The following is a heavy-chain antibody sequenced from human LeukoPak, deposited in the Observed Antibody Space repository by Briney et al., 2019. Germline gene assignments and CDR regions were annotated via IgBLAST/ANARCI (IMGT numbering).Heavy chain of an antibody. J-gene: IGHJ4*02. CDR1: GYTFTGYY. CDR2: INPNSGNT. Sequence: ASVKVSSKASGYTFTGYYMHWVRQAPGQGLEWMGWINPNSGNTGYAQKFQGRVTMTRNTSISTAYMELSSLRSEDTAVYYCARGLGSSSWYYFDYWGQGTLVTVSS. D-gene: IGHD6-13*01. V-gene: IGHV1-8*02. CDR3: ARGLGSSSWYYFDY.